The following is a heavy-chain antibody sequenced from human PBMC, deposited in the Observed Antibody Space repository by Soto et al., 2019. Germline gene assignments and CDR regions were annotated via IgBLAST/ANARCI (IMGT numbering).Heavy chain of an antibody. Sequence: QVQLQESGPGLVKPSQTLSLTCTVSGGSISSGNYYWSWIRQPPGKGLEWIGYIFYSGTTYYNPPLKRRVTISVDTPKNQLSLKLSSVTAADTAVYYCARASPVVTDVWGQGTTVTVSS. J-gene: IGHJ6*02. D-gene: IGHD5-18*01. V-gene: IGHV4-30-4*01. CDR3: ARASPVVTDV. CDR1: GGSISSGNYY. CDR2: IFYSGTT.